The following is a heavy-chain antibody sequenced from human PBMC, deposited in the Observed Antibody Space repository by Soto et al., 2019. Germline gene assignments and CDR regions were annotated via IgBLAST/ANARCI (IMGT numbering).Heavy chain of an antibody. CDR3: ARDHQRAGGDYPI. Sequence: QVQLVQSGAEVKKPGSSVKVSCKASGGTFSSYAISWVRQAPGQGLEWMGGIIPIFGTANYAQKFQGRVTITADESTSTADMERSSRRSDDTAVYYCARDHQRAGGDYPIWGQGTMVTVSS. J-gene: IGHJ3*02. V-gene: IGHV1-69*01. D-gene: IGHD4-17*01. CDR1: GGTFSSYA. CDR2: IIPIFGTA.